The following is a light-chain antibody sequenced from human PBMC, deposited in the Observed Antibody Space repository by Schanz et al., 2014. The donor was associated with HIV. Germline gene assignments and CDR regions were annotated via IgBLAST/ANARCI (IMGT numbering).Light chain of an antibody. Sequence: EIVLTQSPGTLSLSPGERATLSCRASQSVSSSYLAWYQQKPGQAPRLLIYGASSRATGIPDRFSGGVSGTDFTLTISRLEPEDFAVYYCQQYGSSPRLTFGGGTTVEIK. V-gene: IGKV3-20*01. CDR2: GAS. CDR1: QSVSSSY. CDR3: QQYGSSPRLT. J-gene: IGKJ4*01.